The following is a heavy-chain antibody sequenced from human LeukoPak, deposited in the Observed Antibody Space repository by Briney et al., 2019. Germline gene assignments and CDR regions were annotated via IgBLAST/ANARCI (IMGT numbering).Heavy chain of an antibody. Sequence: SETLSLTCTVSGDSISFNYWNWIRQPPGKGPEWIGHIDYSGSTSYNPSLKSRLTISIDTSKGQFSLYLSSVTAADTGVYYCAKRIGSYWYWGQGTLVTVSS. D-gene: IGHD1-26*01. CDR3: AKRIGSYWY. CDR2: IDYSGST. CDR1: GDSISFNY. J-gene: IGHJ4*02. V-gene: IGHV4-59*01.